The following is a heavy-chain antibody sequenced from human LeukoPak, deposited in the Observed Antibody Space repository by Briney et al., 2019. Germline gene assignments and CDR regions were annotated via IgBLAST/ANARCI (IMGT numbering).Heavy chain of an antibody. Sequence: PSETLSLTCTVSGGSISSYYWSWIRQPPGKGLEWIGYIYYSGSNNYNPSLKRRVTISVEKSKKKLSLKLSSVTAADTAVYYCARDPGPDYYDSSGYYSLNAFDIWGQGTMVTVSS. D-gene: IGHD3-22*01. CDR3: ARDPGPDYYDSSGYYSLNAFDI. J-gene: IGHJ3*02. CDR2: IYYSGSN. CDR1: GGSISSYY. V-gene: IGHV4-59*01.